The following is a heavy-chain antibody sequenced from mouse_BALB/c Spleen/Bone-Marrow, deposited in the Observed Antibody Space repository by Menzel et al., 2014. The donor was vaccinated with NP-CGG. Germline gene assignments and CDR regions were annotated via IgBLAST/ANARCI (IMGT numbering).Heavy chain of an antibody. Sequence: VQLQQSGAELVKPGASVKLSCTASGFNIKDTYMHWVKQRPEQGLEWIGRIDPANGNTKYDPKFQGKATITADTSSNTAYLQLSSLTSEDTSVYYCARWEYYAMDYWGQGTSVTVSS. D-gene: IGHD4-1*01. CDR1: GFNIKDTY. CDR2: IDPANGNT. J-gene: IGHJ4*01. CDR3: ARWEYYAMDY. V-gene: IGHV14-3*02.